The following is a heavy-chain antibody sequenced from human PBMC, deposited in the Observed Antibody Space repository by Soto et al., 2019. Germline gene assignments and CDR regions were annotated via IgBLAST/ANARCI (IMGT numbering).Heavy chain of an antibody. CDR1: GGSISSSSYY. Sequence: SETLSLTCTVSGGSISSSSYYWGWIRQPPGKGLEWIGSIYYSGSTYYNPSLKSRVTISVDTSKNQFSLKLSSVTAADTAVYYCADSGSYRGAGFDYWGQGTLVTVSS. V-gene: IGHV4-39*01. J-gene: IGHJ4*02. CDR3: ADSGSYRGAGFDY. D-gene: IGHD1-26*01. CDR2: IYYSGST.